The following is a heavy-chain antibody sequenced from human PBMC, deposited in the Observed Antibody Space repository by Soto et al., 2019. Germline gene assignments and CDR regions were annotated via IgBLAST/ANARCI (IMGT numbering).Heavy chain of an antibody. V-gene: IGHV3-23*01. Sequence: EVQVLESGGDLVQPGGSLRLSCAASGFTFSSVVMYWVRQAPGKGLEWISAISPSGDNTYYADSVKGRFAISRDNSKNTLFLLRNSLRGDDTAVYFCAKLGVRIATSGTDYWGQGTLVTVSS. CDR1: GFTFSSVV. CDR3: AKLGVRIATSGTDY. J-gene: IGHJ4*02. D-gene: IGHD6-13*01. CDR2: ISPSGDNT.